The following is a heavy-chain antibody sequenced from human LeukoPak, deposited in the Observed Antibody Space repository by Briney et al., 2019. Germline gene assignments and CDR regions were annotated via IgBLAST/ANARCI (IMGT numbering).Heavy chain of an antibody. Sequence: PGGSLRLSCAASGFTFSDHYMDWVRQAPGKGLERVGRTRNKANSYTTEYAASVKGRFTISRDDSKNSLYLQMNSLKTEDTAVYYCARGSRGYSGYDYDYYYYYYMDVWGKGTTVTVSS. CDR3: ARGSRGYSGYDYDYYYYYYMDV. D-gene: IGHD5-12*01. V-gene: IGHV3-72*01. J-gene: IGHJ6*03. CDR1: GFTFSDHY. CDR2: TRNKANSYTT.